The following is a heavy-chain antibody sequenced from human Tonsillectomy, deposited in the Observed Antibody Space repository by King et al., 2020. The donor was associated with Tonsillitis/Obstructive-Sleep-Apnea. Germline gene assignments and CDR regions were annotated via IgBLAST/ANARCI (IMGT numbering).Heavy chain of an antibody. Sequence: VQLQESGPGLVKPSETLSLTCTVSGGSISSYYWSWIRQPPGKGLEWIGYIYYSGSTNYNPSLKSRVTISVDTSKNQFSLKLSSVTAADTAVYYCARETSRRNYGPLRPVYFDYWGQGTLVTVSS. V-gene: IGHV4-59*01. D-gene: IGHD4-11*01. CDR1: GGSISSYY. J-gene: IGHJ4*02. CDR2: IYYSGST. CDR3: ARETSRRNYGPLRPVYFDY.